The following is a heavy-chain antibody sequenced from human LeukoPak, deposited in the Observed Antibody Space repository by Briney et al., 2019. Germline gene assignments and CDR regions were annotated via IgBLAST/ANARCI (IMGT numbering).Heavy chain of an antibody. CDR1: GFTFSSYW. CDR3: ARGRDYGGNGWKNAFDI. Sequence: GGSLRLSCAASGFTFSSYWMSWVRQAPGKGLEWVANIKQDGSEKYYVDSVKGRFTISRDNAKNSLYLQMNSLRAEDTAVYYCARGRDYGGNGWKNAFDIWGQGTMVTVSS. D-gene: IGHD4-23*01. J-gene: IGHJ3*02. CDR2: IKQDGSEK. V-gene: IGHV3-7*01.